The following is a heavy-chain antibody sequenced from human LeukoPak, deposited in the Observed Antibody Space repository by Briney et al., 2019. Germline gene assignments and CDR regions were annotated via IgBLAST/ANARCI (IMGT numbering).Heavy chain of an antibody. Sequence: ASVKVSCKASGYTFTSYGINWVRQAPGQGLEWMGWISAYNGNTNYAQKLQGRVTMTTDTSTSTAYMELRSLRSDDTAVYYCARGVYCDSSDAFDIWGQGTMVTVSS. J-gene: IGHJ3*02. D-gene: IGHD3-22*01. CDR3: ARGVYCDSSDAFDI. CDR1: GYTFTSYG. V-gene: IGHV1-18*01. CDR2: ISAYNGNT.